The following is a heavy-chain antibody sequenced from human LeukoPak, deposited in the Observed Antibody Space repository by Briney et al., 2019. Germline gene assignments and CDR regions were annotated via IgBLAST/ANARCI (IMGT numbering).Heavy chain of an antibody. J-gene: IGHJ4*02. V-gene: IGHV1-69*06. CDR3: ARGASSGWSFPFGY. Sequence: SVTVPCKASGGTFSSYAISWVRQAPGQGLEWMGRIIPIFGTANYAQKFQGRVTITADKSTSTAYMELSSLRSEDTAVYYCARGASSGWSFPFGYWGQGTLVTVSS. CDR2: IIPIFGTA. CDR1: GGTFSSYA. D-gene: IGHD6-19*01.